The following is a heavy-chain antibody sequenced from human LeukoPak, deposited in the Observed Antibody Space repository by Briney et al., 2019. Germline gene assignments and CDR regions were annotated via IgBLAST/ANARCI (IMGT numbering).Heavy chain of an antibody. CDR2: ISAYNGNT. Sequence: ASVKVSCKASGYTFTSYGISWVRQAPGQGLEWMGWISAYNGNTNYAQKLQGRVTMTTDTSTSTAYMELRSLRSDDTAVYYCARDLYYYDSSGYYLEYWGQGTLVTVSS. V-gene: IGHV1-18*01. D-gene: IGHD3-22*01. CDR3: ARDLYYYDSSGYYLEY. CDR1: GYTFTSYG. J-gene: IGHJ4*02.